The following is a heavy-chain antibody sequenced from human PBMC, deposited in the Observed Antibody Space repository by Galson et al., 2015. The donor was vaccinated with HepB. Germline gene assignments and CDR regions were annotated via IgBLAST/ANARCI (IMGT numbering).Heavy chain of an antibody. CDR2: ISTTSTYI. Sequence: SLRLSCATSGFTFSSYNMNWVRQAPGKGLEWVSSISTTSTYIYYADSVKGRFSVSRDNAKNSLYLHMNSLRVEDTAVYYCARDRPTALAAADSFLHWGQGILVTVSS. V-gene: IGHV3-21*01. D-gene: IGHD6-25*01. J-gene: IGHJ1*01. CDR3: ARDRPTALAAADSFLH. CDR1: GFTFSSYN.